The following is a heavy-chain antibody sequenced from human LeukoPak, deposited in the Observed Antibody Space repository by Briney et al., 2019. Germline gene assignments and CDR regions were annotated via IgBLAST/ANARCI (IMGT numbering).Heavy chain of an antibody. CDR3: TVPMKGFDY. D-gene: IGHD3-22*01. J-gene: IGHJ4*02. CDR2: IKSKTDGGTT. V-gene: IGHV3-15*01. CDR1: GFTFSNTW. Sequence: GGSLRLSCAAAGFTFSNTWLSWVRQAPGKGLEWVGRIKSKTDGGTTDYAAPVKGRSTISRDDSKNALYLQMNSLKTEDTAVYYCTVPMKGFDYWGQGTLVTVSS.